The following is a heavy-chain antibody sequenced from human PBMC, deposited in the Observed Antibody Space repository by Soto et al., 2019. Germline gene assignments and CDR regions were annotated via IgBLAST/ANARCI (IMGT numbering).Heavy chain of an antibody. CDR3: ARDGDGRMTTNPYYYNGMDV. CDR2: IYSSGDT. D-gene: IGHD4-4*01. Sequence: PSETLSLTCSVSGGSINNHYWSWIRQPAAKGLEWIGRIYSSGDTYYNASLKSRVSISLDTSNYQFSLKLSSVTAADTAVYYCARDGDGRMTTNPYYYNGMDVWGPGTTVTVSS. V-gene: IGHV4-4*07. CDR1: GGSINNHY. J-gene: IGHJ6*02.